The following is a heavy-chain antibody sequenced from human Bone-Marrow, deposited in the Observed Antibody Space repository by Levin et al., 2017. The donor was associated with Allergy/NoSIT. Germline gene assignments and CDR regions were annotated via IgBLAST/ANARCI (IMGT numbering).Heavy chain of an antibody. Sequence: SQTLSLTCSISGDSISSSGTYSWGWIRQPPGKGLEWIGNVFDDGTTQYNMSLKSRVTMSVDTSRRQFSLKLTSLTAADTAVYYCARRFHDTTSWYANWFAPWGQGTLVTVSS. D-gene: IGHD6-13*01. CDR3: ARRFHDTTSWYANWFAP. CDR1: GDSISSSGTYS. V-gene: IGHV4-39*01. CDR2: VFDDGTT. J-gene: IGHJ5*02.